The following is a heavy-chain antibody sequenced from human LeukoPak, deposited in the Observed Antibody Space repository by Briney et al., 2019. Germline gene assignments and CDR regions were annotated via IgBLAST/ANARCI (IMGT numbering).Heavy chain of an antibody. CDR3: ARGGLRHFDW. D-gene: IGHD5-12*01. CDR2: IYYIGTT. J-gene: IGHJ4*02. Sequence: PSETLSLTCSVSGGSISSYYWSWIRHPPGKGLEWIGYIYYIGTTNSNPSLKSRVTISIDTSKNQFSLKLSSVTAADTAVYYCARGGLRHFDWLGQGTLVTVSS. CDR1: GGSISSYY. V-gene: IGHV4-59*08.